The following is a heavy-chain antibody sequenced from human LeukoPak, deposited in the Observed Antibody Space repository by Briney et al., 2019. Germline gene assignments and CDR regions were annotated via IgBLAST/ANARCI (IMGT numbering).Heavy chain of an antibody. CDR1: GYTFTGYY. CDR2: INPNSGGT. J-gene: IGHJ5*02. V-gene: IGHV1-2*04. CDR3: ARDRGDNWFDP. Sequence: GASVKVSCKASGYTFTGYYMHWVRQAPGQGLEWMGWINPNSGGTNYAQKFQGWVTMSRDTSISTAYMELSRLRSDDTAVYYCARDRGDNWFDPWGQGTLVTVSS. D-gene: IGHD3-10*01.